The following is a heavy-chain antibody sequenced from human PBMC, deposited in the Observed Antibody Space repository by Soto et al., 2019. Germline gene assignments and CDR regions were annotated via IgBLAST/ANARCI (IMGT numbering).Heavy chain of an antibody. Sequence: PGGSLRLSCAASGFIFTGYNMNWVRQAPGKGLEWVSSISSGSSYIYYADSVQGRFTISRDNAKNSLYLQMNTLRAEDTALYYCGGRRAAGGTLKFDYWGPGTRVNVSS. J-gene: IGHJ4*02. CDR1: GFIFTGYN. CDR3: GGRRAAGGTLKFDY. V-gene: IGHV3-21*01. CDR2: ISSGSSYI. D-gene: IGHD6-13*01.